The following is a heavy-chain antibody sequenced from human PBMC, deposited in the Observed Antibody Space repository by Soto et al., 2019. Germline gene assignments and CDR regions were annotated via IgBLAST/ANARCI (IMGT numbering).Heavy chain of an antibody. Sequence: QVQLQESGPGLVKPSGTLSLTCAVSGGSISSSNWWSWVRQPPGKGLEWIGEIYHSGNTNYNPSLKSRVTXAXXKARNQFSLKLSSVTAADTAVYYCARRWGEGRVDSWGQGTLVTVSS. CDR1: GGSISSSNW. CDR3: ARRWGEGRVDS. J-gene: IGHJ4*02. V-gene: IGHV4-4*02. D-gene: IGHD3-10*01. CDR2: IYHSGNT.